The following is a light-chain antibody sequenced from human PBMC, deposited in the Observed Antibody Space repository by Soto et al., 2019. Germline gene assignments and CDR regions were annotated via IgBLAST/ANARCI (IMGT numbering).Light chain of an antibody. CDR3: QTWGTGSWV. CDR1: SGHNTYA. Sequence: QLVLTQSPSASASLGASVTLTCTLSSGHNTYAIAWHQQQPEKGPRYLMKLNSDGSHSKGDGIPDRFSGSSSGAERYLTISSLQSEDEADYYCQTWGTGSWVFGGGTKLTVL. V-gene: IGLV4-69*01. J-gene: IGLJ3*02. CDR2: LNSDGSH.